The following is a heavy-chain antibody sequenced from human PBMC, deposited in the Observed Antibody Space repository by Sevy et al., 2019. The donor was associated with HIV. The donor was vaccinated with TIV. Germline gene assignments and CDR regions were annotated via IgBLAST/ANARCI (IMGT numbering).Heavy chain of an antibody. CDR1: GFTFSSYE. D-gene: IGHD6-19*01. CDR3: ARDRQGITVAGTAIDY. V-gene: IGHV3-48*03. Sequence: GGSLRLSCAASGFTFSSYEMNWVRQSPGKGLEWISFITLSSSNMYYADSVKGRFTISRDNAKNSLYLQMNSLRAADTAVYYCARDRQGITVAGTAIDYWGQGTPVTVSS. CDR2: ITLSSSNM. J-gene: IGHJ4*02.